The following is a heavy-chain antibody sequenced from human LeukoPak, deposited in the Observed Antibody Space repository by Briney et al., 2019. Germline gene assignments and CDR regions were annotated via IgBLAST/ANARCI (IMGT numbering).Heavy chain of an antibody. J-gene: IGHJ5*02. CDR2: ISAYNGNT. CDR3: ARGSYDTLTGYFNWFDP. D-gene: IGHD3-9*01. Sequence: GASVKVSCKASGYTFTSYGISWVRQAPGQGLEWMGWISAYNGNTNYAQKLQGRVTMTTDTSTSTAYMELRSLRSDDTAVYYCARGSYDTLTGYFNWFDPWGQGTLVTVSS. V-gene: IGHV1-18*04. CDR1: GYTFTSYG.